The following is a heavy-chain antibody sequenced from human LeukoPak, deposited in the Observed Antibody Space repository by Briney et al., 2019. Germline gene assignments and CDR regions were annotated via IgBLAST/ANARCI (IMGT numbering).Heavy chain of an antibody. D-gene: IGHD3-22*01. Sequence: TGGSLCLTCAASGFTFSSYAMSWVRQAPGKGLEWVSAISGSGGSTYYADSVKGRFTISRDNSKNTLYLQLNSLRAEDTAVYYCAKEWYYYDSSGYRQVDYCGQGSLVTVSS. J-gene: IGHJ4*02. CDR1: GFTFSSYA. CDR3: AKEWYYYDSSGYRQVDY. CDR2: ISGSGGST. V-gene: IGHV3-23*01.